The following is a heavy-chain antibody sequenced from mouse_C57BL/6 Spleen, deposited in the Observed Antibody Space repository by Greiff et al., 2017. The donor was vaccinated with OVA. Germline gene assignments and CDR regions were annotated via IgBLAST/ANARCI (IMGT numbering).Heavy chain of an antibody. Sequence: EVQLMASGGGLVKPGGSLKLSCAASGFTFSSYAMSWVRQTPEKRLEWVATISDGGSYTYYPDNVKGRFTIARDNAKNNLYLQMSHLKSENTAMYYCAREGYGSSYAYYFDYWGQGTTLTVSS. CDR1: GFTFSSYA. CDR3: AREGYGSSYAYYFDY. D-gene: IGHD1-1*01. V-gene: IGHV5-4*01. CDR2: ISDGGSYT. J-gene: IGHJ2*01.